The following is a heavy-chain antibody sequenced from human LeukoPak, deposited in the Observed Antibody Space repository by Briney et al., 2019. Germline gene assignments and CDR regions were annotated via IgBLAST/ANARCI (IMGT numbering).Heavy chain of an antibody. CDR3: ARGPVDFWSGYYKYYFDY. CDR1: GYTFTGYY. V-gene: IGHV1-2*02. D-gene: IGHD3-3*01. J-gene: IGHJ4*02. CDR2: INPNSGGT. Sequence: ASVNVSCKASGYTFTGYYMHWVRQAPGQGLEWMGWINPNSGGTNYAQKFQGRVTMTRDTSISTAYMELSRLRSDDTAVYYCARGPVDFWSGYYKYYFDYWGQGTLVTVSS.